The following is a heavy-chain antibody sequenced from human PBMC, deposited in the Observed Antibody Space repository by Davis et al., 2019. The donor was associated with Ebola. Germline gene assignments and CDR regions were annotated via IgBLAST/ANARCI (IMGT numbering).Heavy chain of an antibody. D-gene: IGHD2-2*01. J-gene: IGHJ5*02. V-gene: IGHV1-3*01. CDR1: GYTFTSYA. CDR2: INAGNGNR. Sequence: ASVKVSCKASGYTFTSYAIHWVRQAPGQRPEWMGWINAGNGNRRNSQKFEGRVTITRDTSASTAYLELSSLRSEDTAMYYCARGPHIVVVSDTMPFWFDPWGQGTLVTVSS. CDR3: ARGPHIVVVSDTMPFWFDP.